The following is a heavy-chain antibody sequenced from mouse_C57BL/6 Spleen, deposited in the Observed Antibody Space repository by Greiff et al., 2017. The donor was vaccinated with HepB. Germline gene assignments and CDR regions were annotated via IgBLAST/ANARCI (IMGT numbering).Heavy chain of an antibody. CDR2: ISYDGSN. D-gene: IGHD1-1*01. CDR3: ARQDGRGAMEY. J-gene: IGHJ4*01. V-gene: IGHV3-6*01. Sequence: EVKLMESGPGLVKPSQSLSLTCSVTGYSITSGYYWNWIRQFPGNKLEWMGYISYDGSNNYNPSLKNRISITRDTSKNQFFLKLNSVTTEDTATYYCARQDGRGAMEYWGQGTSVTVSS. CDR1: GYSITSGYY.